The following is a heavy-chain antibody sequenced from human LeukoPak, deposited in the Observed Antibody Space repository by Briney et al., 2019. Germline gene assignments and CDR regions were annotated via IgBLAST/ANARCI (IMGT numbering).Heavy chain of an antibody. CDR3: ARGSKTYYDILTGYRSYYYYMDV. D-gene: IGHD3-9*01. Sequence: SSETLSLTCAVYGGSFSGYYWGWIRQPPGKGLEWIGEINHSGSTNYNPSLKSRVTISVDTSKNQFSLKLSSVTAADTAAYYCARGSKTYYDILTGYRSYYYYMDVWGKGTTVTVSS. CDR1: GGSFSGYY. J-gene: IGHJ6*03. V-gene: IGHV4-34*01. CDR2: INHSGST.